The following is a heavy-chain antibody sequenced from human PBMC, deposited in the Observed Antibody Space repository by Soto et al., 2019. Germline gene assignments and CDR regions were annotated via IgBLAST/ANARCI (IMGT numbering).Heavy chain of an antibody. D-gene: IGHD3-16*02. CDR2: ISDSGDRT. CDR3: ANGRSVIVKSGDAFDV. V-gene: IGHV3-23*01. CDR1: GFTLSRSA. Sequence: GGSLRLSCASSGFTLSRSAVNWVRQAPGKGLEWVSYISDSGDRTYYADPVKGRFTISRVSPKNTDSLQMSSLRAEDTAVYYSANGRSVIVKSGDAFDVWGQGTKVTVSS. J-gene: IGHJ3*01.